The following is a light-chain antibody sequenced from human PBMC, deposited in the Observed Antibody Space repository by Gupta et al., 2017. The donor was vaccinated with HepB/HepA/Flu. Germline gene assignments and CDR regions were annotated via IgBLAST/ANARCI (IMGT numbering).Light chain of an antibody. V-gene: IGKV1-39*01. CDR3: QQRYCTPLT. CDR2: AAS. Sequence: DIQLTQSPSSLSASVGDRVTITCRASQSISSYLNWYQQKPGKDPKLLIYAASSLQSGVPSRCSGSGSGTEVTLTISSLQPEDVATDYCQQRYCTPLTFGGGTKVEIK. J-gene: IGKJ4*01. CDR1: QSISSY.